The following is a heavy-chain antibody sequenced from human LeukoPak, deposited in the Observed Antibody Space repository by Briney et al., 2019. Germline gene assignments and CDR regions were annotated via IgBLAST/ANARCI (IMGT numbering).Heavy chain of an antibody. D-gene: IGHD3-3*01. Sequence: GASVKVSCKASGYTFTSYGISWVRQAPGQGLEWMGWISGYNDNTNYAQKLQGRVTMTTDTSTNTAYMELRSLRSDDTAVYYCATLYYDFWSGYPRLYGMDVWGQGTTVTVAS. CDR1: GYTFTSYG. J-gene: IGHJ6*02. CDR2: ISGYNDNT. CDR3: ATLYYDFWSGYPRLYGMDV. V-gene: IGHV1-18*04.